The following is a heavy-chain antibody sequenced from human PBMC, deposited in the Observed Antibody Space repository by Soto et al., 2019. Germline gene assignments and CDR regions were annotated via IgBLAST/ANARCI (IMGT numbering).Heavy chain of an antibody. V-gene: IGHV4-34*01. Sequence: PSETLSLTCAVYGGSFSGYYWSWIRQPPGKGLEWIGEINHSGSTNYNPSLKSRVTISVDTSKNQFSLKLSSVTAADTAVYYCARGGIVVVVAATRRYNWFDPWGQGTLVTVSS. CDR3: ARGGIVVVVAATRRYNWFDP. J-gene: IGHJ5*02. D-gene: IGHD2-15*01. CDR2: INHSGST. CDR1: GGSFSGYY.